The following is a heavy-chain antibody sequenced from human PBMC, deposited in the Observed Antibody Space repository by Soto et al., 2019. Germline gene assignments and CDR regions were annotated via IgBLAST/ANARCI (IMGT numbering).Heavy chain of an antibody. CDR1: GFTFSGSA. V-gene: IGHV3-73*01. Sequence: PGGSLRLSCVASGFTFSGSAMRWVRQASGKGLEWVGRIRSKANSDATAYGASVKGRFTISRDDSKNTAYLQMNSLKTEDTAVYYCVRYCSGGSCPDAFDIWGQGTMVTVSS. CDR2: IRSKANSDAT. J-gene: IGHJ3*02. CDR3: VRYCSGGSCPDAFDI. D-gene: IGHD2-15*01.